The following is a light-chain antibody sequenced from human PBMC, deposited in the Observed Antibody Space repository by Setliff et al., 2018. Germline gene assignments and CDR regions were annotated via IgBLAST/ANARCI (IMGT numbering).Light chain of an antibody. V-gene: IGLV6-57*01. CDR2: EDD. J-gene: IGLJ1*01. CDR1: SGSIASNY. CDR3: QSYDNSNPDV. Sequence: NFMLTQPHSVSESPGKTVTISCTRSSGSIASNYVQWYQQRPGSSPTSVIYEDDQRPSGVPDRFSGSIDSSSNSASLTISGLKTEDEADYYCQSYDNSNPDVFGTGTKGTV.